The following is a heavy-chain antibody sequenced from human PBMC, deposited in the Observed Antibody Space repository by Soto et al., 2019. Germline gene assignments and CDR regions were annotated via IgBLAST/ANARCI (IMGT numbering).Heavy chain of an antibody. J-gene: IGHJ6*03. Sequence: GSLRLSCAASGFTFSDHYMDWVRQAPGKGLEWVGRTRNKAYSYTTEYAASVKGRFTISRDDSKNSLYLQMDSLKTEDTAVYYCARVSRSTVSYMDVWGKGTTVTVSS. D-gene: IGHD6-13*01. CDR3: ARVSRSTVSYMDV. V-gene: IGHV3-72*01. CDR1: GFTFSDHY. CDR2: TRNKAYSYTT.